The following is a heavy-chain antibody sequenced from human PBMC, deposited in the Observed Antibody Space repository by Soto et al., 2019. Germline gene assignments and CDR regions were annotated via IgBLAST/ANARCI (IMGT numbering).Heavy chain of an antibody. D-gene: IGHD3-3*01. CDR3: ARCDYDFWSGYYRGPFDY. CDR1: GGSFSGYY. V-gene: IGHV4-34*01. J-gene: IGHJ4*02. CDR2: INHSGST. Sequence: QVQLQQWGAGLLKPSETLSLTCAVYGGSFSGYYWSWIRQPPGKGLEWIGEINHSGSTNYNPSLKSRVTISVDTSKNQFSLKLSSVTAADTAVYYRARCDYDFWSGYYRGPFDYWGQGTLVTVSS.